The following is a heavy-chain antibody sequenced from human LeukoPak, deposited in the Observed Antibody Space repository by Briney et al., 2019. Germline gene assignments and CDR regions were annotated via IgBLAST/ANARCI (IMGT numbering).Heavy chain of an antibody. V-gene: IGHV3-30-3*01. CDR1: GFTLSSHF. J-gene: IGHJ4*02. D-gene: IGHD4/OR15-4a*01. Sequence: GGSLRLSCAASGFTLSSHFMHWIRQTPGKGLEWVALISYDGTKKYYADSVKGRFTISGDNSKNTLHLQMDSLRTEDTAVFYCARVDDYGSPFDFWGQGTLVTVSS. CDR3: ARVDDYGSPFDF. CDR2: ISYDGTKK.